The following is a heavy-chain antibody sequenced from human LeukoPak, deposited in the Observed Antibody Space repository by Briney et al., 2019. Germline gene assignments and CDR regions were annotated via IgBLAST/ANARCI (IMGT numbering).Heavy chain of an antibody. CDR3: AREGLVRMPYYYYYMDV. CDR2: IYYSGST. CDR1: GGSISSSSYY. J-gene: IGHJ6*03. V-gene: IGHV4-39*07. D-gene: IGHD2-15*01. Sequence: SETLSLTCTVSGGSISSSSYYWGWIRQPPGKGLEWIGSIYYSGSTNYNPSLKSRVTISVDTSKNQFSLKLSSVTAADTAVYYCAREGLVRMPYYYYYMDVWGKGTTVTVSS.